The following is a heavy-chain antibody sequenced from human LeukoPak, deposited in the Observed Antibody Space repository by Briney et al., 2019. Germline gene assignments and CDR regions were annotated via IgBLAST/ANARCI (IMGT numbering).Heavy chain of an antibody. CDR3: AKDRCSNGIGCYYYYMDV. V-gene: IGHV3-74*01. CDR2: ITSDGSST. D-gene: IGHD2-8*01. Sequence: GGSLRLSCAASGFTFSSTWMNWVRQGPGKGLEWVSRITSDGSSTIYADSVKGRFRISRDSSKNILYLQMNSLRAEDTAVYYCAKDRCSNGIGCYYYYMDVWGKGTTVIVSS. J-gene: IGHJ6*03. CDR1: GFTFSSTW.